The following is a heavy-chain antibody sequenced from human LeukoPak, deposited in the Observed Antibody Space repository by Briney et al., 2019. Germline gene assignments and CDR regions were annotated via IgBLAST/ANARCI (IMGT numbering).Heavy chain of an antibody. V-gene: IGHV4-34*01. J-gene: IGHJ4*02. Sequence: SKTLSHTCAVYGGSFSGYYWSWIRQPPGKGLEWIGEINHSGSTNYNPSLKSRVTISVDTSKNQFSLKLSSVTAADTAVYYCARVLTYYFDYWGQGTLVTVSS. CDR1: GGSFSGYY. CDR3: ARVLTYYFDY. CDR2: INHSGST.